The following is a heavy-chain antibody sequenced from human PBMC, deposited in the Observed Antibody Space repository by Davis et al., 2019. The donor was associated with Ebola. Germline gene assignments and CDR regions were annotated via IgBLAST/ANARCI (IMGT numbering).Heavy chain of an antibody. Sequence: GESLKISCAASGFTFSIYSINWVRQAPGKGLEWVSSISSRSTYIYYADSVKGRFTISRDNAKNSLSLQMNNLRADDTARYYCARVDASSAFDIWGQGTMVTGSS. CDR1: GFTFSIYS. J-gene: IGHJ3*02. CDR2: ISSRSTYI. CDR3: ARVDASSAFDI. V-gene: IGHV3-21*06.